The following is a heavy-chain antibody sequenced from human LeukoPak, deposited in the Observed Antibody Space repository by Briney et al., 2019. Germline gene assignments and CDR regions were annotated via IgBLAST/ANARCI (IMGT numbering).Heavy chain of an antibody. J-gene: IGHJ3*02. CDR2: IYYSGST. CDR1: GGSISSYY. Sequence: SETLSLTCTVSGGSISSYYWSWIRQPPGKGLEWIGYIYYSGSTNYNPSLKSRVTISVDRSKNQFSLKLSSVTAADTAVYYCARVDCGGDCYRAESDAFDIWGQGTMVTVSS. CDR3: ARVDCGGDCYRAESDAFDI. V-gene: IGHV4-59*12. D-gene: IGHD2-21*02.